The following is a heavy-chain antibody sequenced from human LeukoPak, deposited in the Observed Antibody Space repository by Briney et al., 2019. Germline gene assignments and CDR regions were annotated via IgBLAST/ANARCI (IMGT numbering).Heavy chain of an antibody. D-gene: IGHD2-21*02. CDR3: ARRKGVYCGGDCYSPAWNYYYGMDV. V-gene: IGHV3-11*04. CDR2: ISSSGSTI. Sequence: DPGGSLRLSCAASGFTFSDYYMSWIRQAPGKGLEWVSYISSSGSTIYYADSVKGRFTISRDNAKNSLYLQMNSLRAEDTAVYYCARRKGVYCGGDCYSPAWNYYYGMDVWGQGTTVTVSS. J-gene: IGHJ6*02. CDR1: GFTFSDYY.